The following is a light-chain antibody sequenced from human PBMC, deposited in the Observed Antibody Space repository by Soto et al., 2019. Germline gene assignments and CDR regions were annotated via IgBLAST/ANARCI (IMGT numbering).Light chain of an antibody. Sequence: IQMTQSPSSLSASVGDRVTITCRASRSVNTNLHWYQHRPGKAPNLLISHASSLQSGVPSRFSGSGSGTDFTLTISSLQREDFATYYCQQSYITQYSFGQGTTLEI. CDR2: HAS. CDR1: RSVNTN. CDR3: QQSYITQYS. V-gene: IGKV1-39*01. J-gene: IGKJ2*03.